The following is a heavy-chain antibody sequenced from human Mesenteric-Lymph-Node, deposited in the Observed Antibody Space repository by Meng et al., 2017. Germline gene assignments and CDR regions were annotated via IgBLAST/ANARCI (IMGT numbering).Heavy chain of an antibody. CDR2: IYIDGST. Sequence: QGLVEEPSMGLVKSSEALILPWTAVGGSCKISGCNWGWTGKRPGKGLEWIGSIYIDGSTSYNPSVKSRVTISVDTSKTQFYLTLNSLTAADTAVYYCARRRYYYGSGSYHSYYFDYWGQGALVTVAS. CDR3: ARRRYYYGSGSYHSYYFDY. D-gene: IGHD3-10*01. CDR1: GGSCKISGCN. V-gene: IGHV4-39*01. J-gene: IGHJ4*02.